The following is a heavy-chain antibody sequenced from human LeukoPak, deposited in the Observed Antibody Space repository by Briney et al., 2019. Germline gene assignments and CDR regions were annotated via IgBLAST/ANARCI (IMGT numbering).Heavy chain of an antibody. Sequence: SQTLSLTCAVYGGSVSGSSWNWIRQPPGKGLEWIGEINHSGSPTYNPSLKSRVTMSVDTSKNQFSLKLTSVTAADTAVYYCGRENTTVTTFHYNYYGMDVWGQGTTVTVSS. CDR2: INHSGSP. CDR1: GGSVSGSS. J-gene: IGHJ6*02. D-gene: IGHD4-17*01. V-gene: IGHV4-34*01. CDR3: GRENTTVTTFHYNYYGMDV.